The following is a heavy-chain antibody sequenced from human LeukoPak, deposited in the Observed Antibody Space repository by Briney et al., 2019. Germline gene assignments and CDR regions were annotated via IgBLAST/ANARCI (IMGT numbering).Heavy chain of an antibody. CDR3: TSQAGYSSSWET. J-gene: IGHJ5*02. CDR2: MRSKANNYAT. Sequence: GGSLTLSCAASGLIFSGSAMHWVRQARGKGLEWVGRMRSKANNYATGYATSVIGRFTISRDDSKNTRYLEMNSLKIEDTAVYFCTSQAGYSSSWETWGQGTLVTVSS. V-gene: IGHV3-73*01. CDR1: GLIFSGSA. D-gene: IGHD6-13*01.